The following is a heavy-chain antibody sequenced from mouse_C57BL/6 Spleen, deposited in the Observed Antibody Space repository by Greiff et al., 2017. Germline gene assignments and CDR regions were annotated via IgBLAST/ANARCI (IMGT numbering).Heavy chain of an antibody. CDR2: ISSGSSTI. CDR1: GFTFSDYG. D-gene: IGHD2-14*01. V-gene: IGHV5-17*01. J-gene: IGHJ4*01. Sequence: EVQGVESGGGLVKPGGSLKLSCAASGFTFSDYGMHWVRQAPEKGLEWVAYISSGSSTIYYADTVKGRFTISRDNAKNTLFLQMTSLRSEDTAMYYCARGGYRDYYAMDYWGQGTSVTVSS. CDR3: ARGGYRDYYAMDY.